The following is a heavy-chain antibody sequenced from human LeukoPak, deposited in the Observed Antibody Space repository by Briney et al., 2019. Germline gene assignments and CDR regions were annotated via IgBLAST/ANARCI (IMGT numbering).Heavy chain of an antibody. J-gene: IGHJ4*02. CDR1: GFTFSTYP. Sequence: GGSLRLSCEASGFTFSTYPLHWVRQAPGQGLEWVAVIAYDGTIKLYADSVKGRFTISRDNSKNTLYLQMNSLRAEDTAVYYCAKDLYDSSGYYLDYWGQGTLVTVSS. CDR3: AKDLYDSSGYYLDY. D-gene: IGHD3-22*01. CDR2: IAYDGTIK. V-gene: IGHV3-30-3*01.